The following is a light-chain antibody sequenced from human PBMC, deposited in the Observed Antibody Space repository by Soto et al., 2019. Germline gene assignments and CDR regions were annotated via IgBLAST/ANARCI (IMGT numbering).Light chain of an antibody. Sequence: EIVMTPSPGTLSLSPGERANLFCNASQSVSSRLAWYQQKPGQAPRLLISGASSRATGIPDRFSGSGSGTDFTLTISRLEPEDFALYYCQHYVERSPINFGQGTRLEIK. CDR2: GAS. CDR3: QHYVERSPIN. V-gene: IGKV3-20*01. J-gene: IGKJ5*01. CDR1: QSVSSR.